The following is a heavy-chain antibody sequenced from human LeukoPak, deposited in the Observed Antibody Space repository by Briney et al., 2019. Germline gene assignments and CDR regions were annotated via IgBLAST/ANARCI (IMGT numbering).Heavy chain of an antibody. D-gene: IGHD3-22*01. Sequence: SVKVSCKASGGTFSSYAMSWVRQAPGQGLEWMGGIIPIFGTANHAQKFQGRVTITTDESTSTAYMELSSLRSEDTAVYYCASDRTYYYDSSGYSDAFDIWGQGTMVTVSS. V-gene: IGHV1-69*05. CDR3: ASDRTYYYDSSGYSDAFDI. CDR1: GGTFSSYA. CDR2: IIPIFGTA. J-gene: IGHJ3*02.